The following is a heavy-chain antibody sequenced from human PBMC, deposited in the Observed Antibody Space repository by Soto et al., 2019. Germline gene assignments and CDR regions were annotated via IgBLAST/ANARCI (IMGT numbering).Heavy chain of an antibody. J-gene: IGHJ5*02. D-gene: IGHD4-17*01. V-gene: IGHV4-31*03. CDR2: IYYSGST. CDR3: ASHSTARWWFDP. Sequence: QVQLQESGPGLVKPSQTLSLTCTVSGGSITSGGYYWTWIRQYPGKGLEWIGYIYYSGSTYYNPSLKSRVTISIDTSKNQFSLKLSSVTAADTAVYYCASHSTARWWFDPWGQGTLVTVSS. CDR1: GGSITSGGYY.